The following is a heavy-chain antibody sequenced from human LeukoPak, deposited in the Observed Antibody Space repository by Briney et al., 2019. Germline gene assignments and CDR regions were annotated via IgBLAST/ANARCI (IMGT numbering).Heavy chain of an antibody. V-gene: IGHV3-30*14. J-gene: IGHJ6*03. D-gene: IGHD3-10*01. CDR3: ASDMVRETYYYYYYYMDV. CDR1: GFTFSSYA. CDR2: ISYDGSNK. Sequence: PGGSLRLSCAASGFTFSSYAMHWVRQAPGKGLEWVAVISYDGSNKYYADSVKGRFTISRDNSKNTLFLQMNSLRAEDTAVYYCASDMVRETYYYYYYYMDVWGKGTTVTVSS.